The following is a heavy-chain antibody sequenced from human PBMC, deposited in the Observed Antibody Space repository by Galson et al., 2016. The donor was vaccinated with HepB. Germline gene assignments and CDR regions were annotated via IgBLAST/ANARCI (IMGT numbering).Heavy chain of an antibody. J-gene: IGHJ4*02. CDR3: VGDRAYIVTDY. V-gene: IGHV4-38-2*02. CDR2: IYYSGTT. CDR1: GYSIRSGYY. D-gene: IGHD2-21*02. Sequence: ETLSLTCTVSGYSIRSGYYWGWIRQPPGKGLEWIGTIYYSGTTYYNPSLESRITISVDTPNNKISLNVNSVAAADTAVYHCVGDRAYIVTDYWGQGILVTVSS.